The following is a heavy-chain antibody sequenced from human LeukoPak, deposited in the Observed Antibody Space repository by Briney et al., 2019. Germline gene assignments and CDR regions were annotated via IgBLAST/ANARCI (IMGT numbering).Heavy chain of an antibody. CDR2: IYSSGNT. CDR3: ARGPILAPAGTIDY. J-gene: IGHJ4*02. V-gene: IGHV4-4*07. D-gene: IGHD6-13*01. Sequence: SETLSLTCTVSGDSISFYYWTWIRQPAGKGLQWIGRIYSSGNTNYNPSLKSRVTMSADTSKNRFSLNLSSVTAADTAVYYCARGPILAPAGTIDYWGQGTLVTVSS. CDR1: GDSISFYY.